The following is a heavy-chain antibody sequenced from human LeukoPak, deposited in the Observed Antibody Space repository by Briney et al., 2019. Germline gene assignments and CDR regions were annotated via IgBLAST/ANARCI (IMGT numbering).Heavy chain of an antibody. Sequence: SETLSLTCTVSGTSISSYYWSWLRQPPGKGLEWIGYVYYDGSTIYNPSLKSRVTISLDTSNNQFFLKLSSVTAADTGVYYCARYSYGGFYFDYWGQGTLVTVSS. CDR3: ARYSYGGFYFDY. D-gene: IGHD5-18*01. CDR2: VYYDGST. V-gene: IGHV4-59*08. CDR1: GTSISSYY. J-gene: IGHJ4*02.